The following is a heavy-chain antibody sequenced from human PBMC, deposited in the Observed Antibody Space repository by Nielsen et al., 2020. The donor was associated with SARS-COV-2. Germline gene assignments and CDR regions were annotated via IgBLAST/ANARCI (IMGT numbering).Heavy chain of an antibody. CDR3: ARSRGCSATSCFFDY. CDR1: VYTFTASA. J-gene: IGHJ4*02. D-gene: IGHD2-2*01. Sequence: SVQVSCKASVYTFTASAIHWVRQHPGQRLEWMGWINSDSGNTKYSQKFRGRVTITRDTSASTAYMELSGLSSEDTAVYYCARSRGCSATSCFFDYWGQGALVTVSS. V-gene: IGHV1-3*04. CDR2: INSDSGNT.